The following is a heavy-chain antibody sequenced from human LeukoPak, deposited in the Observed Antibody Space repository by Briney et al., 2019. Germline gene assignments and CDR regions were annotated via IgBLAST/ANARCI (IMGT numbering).Heavy chain of an antibody. CDR3: AKDKFEYCSSVSCYYYYMDV. CDR1: GFTFSSYS. CDR2: ISGPATST. J-gene: IGHJ6*03. D-gene: IGHD2-2*01. V-gene: IGHV3-23*01. Sequence: GGSLRLSCAASGFTFSSYSMNWVRQAPGEGLEWVSFISGPATSTYYADSVKGRFTMSRDNSKSTLYLQMNSLRAEDTAVYYCAKDKFEYCSSVSCYYYYMDVWGKGTTVTVSS.